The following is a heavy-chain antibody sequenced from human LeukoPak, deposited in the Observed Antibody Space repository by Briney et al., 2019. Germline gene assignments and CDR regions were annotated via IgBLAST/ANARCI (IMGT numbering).Heavy chain of an antibody. J-gene: IGHJ3*02. CDR3: ASPLIYSSGYQHDAFDI. D-gene: IGHD3-22*01. V-gene: IGHV4-39*07. CDR1: GGSISSSSYY. CDR2: IYYSGST. Sequence: SETLSLTCTVSGGSISSSSYYWGWIRQPPGKGLEWIGSIYYSGSTYYNPSLKSRVTISVDTSKNQFSLKLSSVAAADTAMYYCASPLIYSSGYQHDAFDIWGQGTMVTISS.